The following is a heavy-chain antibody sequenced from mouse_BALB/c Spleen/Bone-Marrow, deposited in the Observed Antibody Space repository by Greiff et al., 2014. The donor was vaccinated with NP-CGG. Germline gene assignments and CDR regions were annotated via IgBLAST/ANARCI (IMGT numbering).Heavy chain of an antibody. CDR2: ISNLAYSI. J-gene: IGHJ4*01. CDR1: GFTFSDYG. CDR3: AREGGAMDY. Sequence: EVMLVESGGGLVQPGGSRKLSCAASGFTFSDYGMAWVRQAPGKGPEWVAFISNLAYSIYYADTVTGRFTISRENAKNTLYLEVSSLRSEDTAMYYCAREGGAMDYWGQGTSVTVSS. V-gene: IGHV5-15*02.